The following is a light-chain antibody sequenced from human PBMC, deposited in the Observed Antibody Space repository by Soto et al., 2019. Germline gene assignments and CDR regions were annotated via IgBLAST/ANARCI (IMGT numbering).Light chain of an antibody. V-gene: IGKV3-11*01. CDR2: DTS. CDR1: QGVVSY. Sequence: EIVLTQSPATLSLSPGQRATLSCRATQGVVSYLTWYQQKPGQAPRLLIYDTSTRATGIPARFSGSGSVTDFTLTISSLEPEDFAVYYCQQRRNGLWTFGQGTKV. CDR3: QQRRNGLWT. J-gene: IGKJ1*01.